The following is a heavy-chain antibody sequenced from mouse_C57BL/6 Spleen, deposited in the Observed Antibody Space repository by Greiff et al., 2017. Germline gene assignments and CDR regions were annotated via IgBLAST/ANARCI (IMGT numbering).Heavy chain of an antibody. D-gene: IGHD3-1*01. CDR2: INPGSGGT. J-gene: IGHJ3*01. CDR3: ARSGLFFAY. CDR1: GYAFTNYL. Sequence: QVQLQQSGAELVRPGTSVKVSCKASGYAFTNYLIEWVKQRPGQGLEWIGVINPGSGGTNYNEKFKGKATLTADKSSSTAYMQLSSLTSEDSAVDSCARSGLFFAYWGQGTLVTVSA. V-gene: IGHV1-54*01.